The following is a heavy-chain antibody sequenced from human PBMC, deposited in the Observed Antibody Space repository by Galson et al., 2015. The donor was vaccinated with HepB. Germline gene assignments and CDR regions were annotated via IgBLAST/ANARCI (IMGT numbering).Heavy chain of an antibody. V-gene: IGHV3-53*05. CDR2: IYSGGST. J-gene: IGHJ3*02. Sequence: SLRLSCAASGFTVSSNYMSWVRQAPGKGLEWVSVIYSGGSTYYADSVKGRFTISRDNSKNTLYLQMNSLRAEDTAVYYCARDKGEVLLYNYDAFDIWGQGPMVTVSS. CDR1: GFTVSSNY. CDR3: ARDKGEVLLYNYDAFDI. D-gene: IGHD3-10*01.